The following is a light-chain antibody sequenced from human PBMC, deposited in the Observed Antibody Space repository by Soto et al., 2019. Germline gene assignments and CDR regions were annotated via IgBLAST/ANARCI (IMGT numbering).Light chain of an antibody. CDR1: QDVRKY. Sequence: DIQMTQSPSSLSASVGDRVTITCQASQDVRKYLIWYQQKARKAPKLLIYDASNLETGVPSRFSGSGSGTDFTFTISSLQPEDIATYYCQQRHNLPHTFGPGTKVDIK. CDR2: DAS. CDR3: QQRHNLPHT. J-gene: IGKJ3*01. V-gene: IGKV1-33*01.